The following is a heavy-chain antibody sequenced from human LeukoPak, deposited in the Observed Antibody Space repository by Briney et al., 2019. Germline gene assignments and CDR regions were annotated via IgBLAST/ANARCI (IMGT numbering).Heavy chain of an antibody. Sequence: PGRSLRLSCAASGFTFSSYGMHWVRQAPGKGLEWVAVIWYDGSNKYYADSVKGRFTISRDNSKNTLYLQMNSLRAEDTAVYYCARDESGSYRPLYYFDYWGQGTLVTVSS. J-gene: IGHJ4*02. D-gene: IGHD1-26*01. CDR1: GFTFSSYG. V-gene: IGHV3-33*01. CDR2: IWYDGSNK. CDR3: ARDESGSYRPLYYFDY.